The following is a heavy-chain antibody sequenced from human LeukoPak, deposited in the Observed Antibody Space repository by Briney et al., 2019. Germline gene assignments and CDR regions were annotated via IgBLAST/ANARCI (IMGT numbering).Heavy chain of an antibody. CDR3: ARDGYSYVSGGAFDI. V-gene: IGHV1-2*02. D-gene: IGHD5-18*01. J-gene: IGHJ3*02. CDR1: GYTFTGYY. Sequence: GASVKVSCKASGYTFTGYYMHWVRQAPGQGLEWMGWINPNSGGTNYAQKFQGRVTMTRDTSISTAYMELSGLRSDDTAVYYCARDGYSYVSGGAFDIWGQGTMVTVSS. CDR2: INPNSGGT.